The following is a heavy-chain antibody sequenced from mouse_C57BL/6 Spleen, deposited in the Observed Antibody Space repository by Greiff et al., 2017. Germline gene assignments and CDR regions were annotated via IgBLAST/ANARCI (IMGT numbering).Heavy chain of an antibody. D-gene: IGHD1-1*01. J-gene: IGHJ3*01. Sequence: VQLQQPGAELVMPGASVKLSCKASGYTFTSYWMHWVKQRPGQGLEWIGEIDPSDSYTNYNQKFKGKSTLTVDTSSSTAYMQRSSLTSEDSAVYYCARSTTVVEGLGYWGQRTLVTVSA. CDR3: ARSTTVVEGLGY. CDR1: GYTFTSYW. V-gene: IGHV1-69*01. CDR2: IDPSDSYT.